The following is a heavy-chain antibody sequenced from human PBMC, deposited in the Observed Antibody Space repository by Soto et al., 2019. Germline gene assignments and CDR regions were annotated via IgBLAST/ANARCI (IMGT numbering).Heavy chain of an antibody. Sequence: QLQLQESGPGLVKPSETLSLTCTVSGGSISSSSYYWGWIRQPPGKGLEWIGSIYYSGSTYYNPSLKSRVTRSVATSQDQFPLTLSLVSSAATAVYCCARLRLHATPDRYGLFDYWGQGTLLTASS. CDR1: GGSISSSSYY. D-gene: IGHD5-18*01. V-gene: IGHV4-39*01. CDR2: IYYSGST. CDR3: ARLRLHATPDRYGLFDY. J-gene: IGHJ4*02.